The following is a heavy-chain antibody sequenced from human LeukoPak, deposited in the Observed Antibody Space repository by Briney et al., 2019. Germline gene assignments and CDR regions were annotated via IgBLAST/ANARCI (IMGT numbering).Heavy chain of an antibody. CDR3: TRDHPRWYDANDAFGI. J-gene: IGHJ3*02. D-gene: IGHD4-23*01. CDR1: GGTFNSYA. Sequence: SVKVSCKASGGTFNSYAISGVRQAPGQGLEWMGRIIPIFGTANYAQKFQGRVTITTHESTSTAYMALSSLRSEDTAVYYCTRDHPRWYDANDAFGIWGQGTMVTVSS. V-gene: IGHV1-69*05. CDR2: IIPIFGTA.